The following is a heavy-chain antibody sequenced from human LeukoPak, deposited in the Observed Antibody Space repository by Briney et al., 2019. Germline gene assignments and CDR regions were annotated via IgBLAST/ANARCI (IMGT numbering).Heavy chain of an antibody. Sequence: SETLSLTCTVSGGSISSSYYYWGWIRQPPGKGLEWIGSIYYSGSTYYNPSLKSRVTISVDTSKNQFSLKLRSVTAADTAVYYCARPVGITNRVMEDYWGHGSLVTVSS. CDR2: IYYSGST. V-gene: IGHV4-39*01. D-gene: IGHD2-8*01. CDR3: ARPVGITNRVMEDY. J-gene: IGHJ4*01. CDR1: GGSISSSYYY.